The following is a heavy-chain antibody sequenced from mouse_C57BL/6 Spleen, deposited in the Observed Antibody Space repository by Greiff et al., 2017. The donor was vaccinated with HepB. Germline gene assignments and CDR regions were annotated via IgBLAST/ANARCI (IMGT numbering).Heavy chain of an antibody. D-gene: IGHD1-1*01. CDR1: GYSITSGYY. V-gene: IGHV3-6*01. Sequence: ESGPGLVKPSQSLSLTCSVTGYSITSGYYWNWIRQFPGNKLEWMGYISYDGSNNYNPSLKNRISITRDTSKNQFFLKLNSVTTEDTATYYCARGTYGSSYDYAMDYWGQGTSVTVSS. J-gene: IGHJ4*01. CDR3: ARGTYGSSYDYAMDY. CDR2: ISYDGSN.